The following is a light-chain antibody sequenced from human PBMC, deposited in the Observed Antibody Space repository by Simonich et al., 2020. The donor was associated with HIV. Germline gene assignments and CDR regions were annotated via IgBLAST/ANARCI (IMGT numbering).Light chain of an antibody. CDR2: GAS. J-gene: IGKJ1*01. CDR1: QSISSN. V-gene: IGKV3-15*01. CDR3: QQYDNWPPWT. Sequence: EIVMTQSPATLSVSPGERATLSCTASQSISSNLAWYQQKPGQAPRLLIYGASTRATGSPSRFSGSGSGTEFTLTIGNMQSEDFAVYYCQQYDNWPPWTFGQGTKVEIK.